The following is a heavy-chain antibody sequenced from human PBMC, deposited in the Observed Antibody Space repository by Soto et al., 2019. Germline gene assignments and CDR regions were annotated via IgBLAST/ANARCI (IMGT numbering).Heavy chain of an antibody. D-gene: IGHD4-17*01. Sequence: QVQLVQSGAEVRKPGSSVKVSCEASGGSFNNFVISWLRQAPGQGLVWMGGIIPNYEAANYAQKFRGRLTFTADKATNTAYMELNSLRPEDTATYFCARYWNAGTLYGAFDIWGQGTTVIVS. CDR2: IIPNYEAA. J-gene: IGHJ3*02. CDR1: GGSFNNFV. V-gene: IGHV1-69*06. CDR3: ARYWNAGTLYGAFDI.